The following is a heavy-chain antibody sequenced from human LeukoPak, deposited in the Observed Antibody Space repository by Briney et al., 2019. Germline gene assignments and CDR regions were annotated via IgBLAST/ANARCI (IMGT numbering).Heavy chain of an antibody. D-gene: IGHD3-10*01. Sequence: ASVKVSCKASGYTFTSYAMHWVRQAPGQRLEWMGWINAGNGSTKCSEKFQGRVTITRDTSASTAYMELSSLRSEDTAVYFCATYYGSGSYHSDYYYYGMDVWGKGTTVTVSS. V-gene: IGHV1-3*01. CDR2: INAGNGST. J-gene: IGHJ6*04. CDR1: GYTFTSYA. CDR3: ATYYGSGSYHSDYYYYGMDV.